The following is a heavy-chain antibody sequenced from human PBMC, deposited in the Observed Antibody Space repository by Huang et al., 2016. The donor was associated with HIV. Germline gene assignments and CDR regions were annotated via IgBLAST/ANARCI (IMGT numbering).Heavy chain of an antibody. CDR3: AREKSTGVDY. Sequence: QVQLVESGGGLVKPGGSLRLSCAASGFTFSDYYMSWIRQARGKGLEWVADIRSSSSTVYYADSVKGRFTISKDNGENSLYLQMNSLRAEDTALYYCAREKSTGVDYWGQGTLVTVSS. CDR2: IRSSSSTV. V-gene: IGHV3-11*01. J-gene: IGHJ4*02. CDR1: GFTFSDYY. D-gene: IGHD4-17*01.